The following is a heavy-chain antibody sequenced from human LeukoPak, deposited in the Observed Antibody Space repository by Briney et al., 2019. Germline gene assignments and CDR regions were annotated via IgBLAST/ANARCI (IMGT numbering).Heavy chain of an antibody. V-gene: IGHV3-30*04. J-gene: IGHJ3*02. Sequence: PGGSLRLSCAVSGFTFSSYAMHWVRQAPGKGLEWVAVISYDGSNKYYADSVKGRFTISRDNSKNTLYLQMNSLRAEDTAVYYCARDQSPSSSWPRYLDAFDIWGQGTMVTVSS. D-gene: IGHD6-13*01. CDR1: GFTFSSYA. CDR2: ISYDGSNK. CDR3: ARDQSPSSSWPRYLDAFDI.